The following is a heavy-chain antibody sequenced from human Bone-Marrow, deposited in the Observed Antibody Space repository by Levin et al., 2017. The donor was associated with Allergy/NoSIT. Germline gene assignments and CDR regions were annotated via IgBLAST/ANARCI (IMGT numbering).Heavy chain of an antibody. CDR3: ASGGDHEIFLF. CDR1: DYVISSGYF. J-gene: IGHJ4*02. V-gene: IGHV4-38-2*01. Sequence: SSETLSLTCAVSDYVISSGYFWGWIRQSPGKGLEWIGSVGFFHGKTFYNPSLKSRVQMSLDASKNHFSLQMTSVTAADTAIYFCASGGDHEIFLFWGQGTLVGVSS. D-gene: IGHD2-21*01. CDR2: VGFFHGKT.